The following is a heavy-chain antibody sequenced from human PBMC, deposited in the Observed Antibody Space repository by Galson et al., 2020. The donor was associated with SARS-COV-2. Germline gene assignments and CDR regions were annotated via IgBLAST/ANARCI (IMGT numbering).Heavy chain of an antibody. J-gene: IGHJ4*02. V-gene: IGHV3-7*01. CDR1: GFTFSSYW. CDR3: ASPRRGYSGYDYTFDY. D-gene: IGHD5-12*01. Sequence: GESLKISCAASGFTFSSYWMSWVRQAPGKGLEWVANIKQDGSEKYYVDSVKGRFTISRDNAKNSLYLQMNSLRAEDTAVYYCASPRRGYSGYDYTFDYWGQGTLVTVSS. CDR2: IKQDGSEK.